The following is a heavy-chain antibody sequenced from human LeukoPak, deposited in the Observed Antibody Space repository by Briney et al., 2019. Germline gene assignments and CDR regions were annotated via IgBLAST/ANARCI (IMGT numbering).Heavy chain of an antibody. D-gene: IGHD6-19*01. CDR3: AKDRSGWYVGWADY. V-gene: IGHV3-64D*06. J-gene: IGHJ4*02. CDR2: ISSNGGST. Sequence: PGGSLRLSCSASGFTFSSYAMHWVRQAPGKGLEYVSAISSNGGSTYYADSVKGRFTISRDNSKNTLYLQMSSLRAEDTAVYYCAKDRSGWYVGWADYWGQGTLVTVSS. CDR1: GFTFSSYA.